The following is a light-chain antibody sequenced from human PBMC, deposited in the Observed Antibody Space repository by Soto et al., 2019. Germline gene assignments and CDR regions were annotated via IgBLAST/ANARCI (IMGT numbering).Light chain of an antibody. Sequence: EIVMTQSPATLSVSPGERVTLSCRASQSLSSNLAWYQQKPGQAPRLLIYGASTRATDIPARFSGSGSGTEFTLTISSLQSEDFAVYYCQQYHNWPPITFGQGTRLEI. CDR1: QSLSSN. V-gene: IGKV3-15*01. J-gene: IGKJ5*01. CDR3: QQYHNWPPIT. CDR2: GAS.